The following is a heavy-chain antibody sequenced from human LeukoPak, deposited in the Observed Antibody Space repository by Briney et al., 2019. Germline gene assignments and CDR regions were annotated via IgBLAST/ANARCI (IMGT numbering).Heavy chain of an antibody. D-gene: IGHD3-16*01. CDR3: ARVMGDLASLYHMDV. J-gene: IGHJ6*03. CDR2: VYYRGST. V-gene: IGHV4-59*11. Sequence: SETLSLTCTVSGGSISGPHWSWVRQPPGKVLEWIGDVYYRGSTHQNPSLKSRVTISVDTSKNQFSLKLRSVTAADTAVYYCARVMGDLASLYHMDVWGKGTTVTVSS. CDR1: GGSISGPH.